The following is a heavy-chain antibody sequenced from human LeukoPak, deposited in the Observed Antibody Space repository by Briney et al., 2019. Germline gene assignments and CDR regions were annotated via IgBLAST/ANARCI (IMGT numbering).Heavy chain of an antibody. Sequence: PSETLSLTCTVSGGSISSYYWSWIRQPPGKGLEWIGYIYYSGSTNYNPSLKSRVTISVDTPKSQFPLKVSSVTAEDTAVYYCARRTGYYDGFDYWGQGALVTVSS. CDR1: GGSISSYY. V-gene: IGHV4-59*01. CDR2: IYYSGST. J-gene: IGHJ4*02. D-gene: IGHD3/OR15-3a*01. CDR3: ARRTGYYDGFDY.